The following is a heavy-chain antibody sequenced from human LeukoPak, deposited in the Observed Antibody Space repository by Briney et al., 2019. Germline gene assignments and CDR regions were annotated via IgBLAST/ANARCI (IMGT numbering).Heavy chain of an antibody. CDR2: ISSNGGNT. Sequence: PGGSLRLSCSASGFTFSNYDMYWVRQAPGKGLEYVSAISSNGGNTYYADSVKGRFTISRDNSKNTLYLQMSSLRTEDTAIYYCVKALTVSANFDCWGQGTLVTVSS. J-gene: IGHJ4*02. CDR1: GFTFSNYD. D-gene: IGHD2-21*02. V-gene: IGHV3-64D*09. CDR3: VKALTVSANFDC.